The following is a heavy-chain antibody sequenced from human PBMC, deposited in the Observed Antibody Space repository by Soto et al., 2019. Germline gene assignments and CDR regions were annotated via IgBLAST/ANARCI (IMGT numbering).Heavy chain of an antibody. CDR3: ARHVGRSDSSGYQRPNHFDY. CDR1: GGSISSSSYY. CDR2: IYYTGNT. Sequence: QLQLQESGPGLVEPSETLSLTCTVSGGSISSSSYYWGWIRQPPGKGLEWIGSIYYTGNTYSNPSLKSRIPLSMDTSKKQFSLNLSSVTAADTAVYYCARHVGRSDSSGYQRPNHFDYWGQGTVVTVSS. V-gene: IGHV4-39*01. J-gene: IGHJ4*02. D-gene: IGHD3-22*01.